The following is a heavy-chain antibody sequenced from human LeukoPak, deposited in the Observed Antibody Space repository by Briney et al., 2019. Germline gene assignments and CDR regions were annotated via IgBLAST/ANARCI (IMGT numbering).Heavy chain of an antibody. J-gene: IGHJ4*02. Sequence: GESLKISCKGSGYSFTSYWIGWVRQMPGKGLEWMGIIYPGDSDSIYSPSFQGQVTISADKSISTAYLQWNSLKASDTAMYYCARQVDFYDSSGYTRDYWGQGTLVTVSS. CDR2: IYPGDSDS. V-gene: IGHV5-51*01. D-gene: IGHD3-22*01. CDR1: GYSFTSYW. CDR3: ARQVDFYDSSGYTRDY.